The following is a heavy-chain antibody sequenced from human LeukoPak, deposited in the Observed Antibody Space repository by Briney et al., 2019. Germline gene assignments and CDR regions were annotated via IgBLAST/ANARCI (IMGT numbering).Heavy chain of an antibody. CDR3: ARAWGVYSSSWYHQYDN. V-gene: IGHV3-7*01. CDR2: IKQDGSGK. CDR1: VFTFRSYW. D-gene: IGHD6-13*01. J-gene: IGHJ4*02. Sequence: GGSLRLSCAASVFTFRSYWMSWVRQAPGKGLEWVATIKQDGSGKYYVDSVKGRFTISRDNAKNSVYLQMDSLRAEDTAVYYCARAWGVYSSSWYHQYDNWGQGTLVTVSS.